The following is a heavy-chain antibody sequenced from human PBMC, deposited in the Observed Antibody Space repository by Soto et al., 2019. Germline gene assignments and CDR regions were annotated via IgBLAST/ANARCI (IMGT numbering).Heavy chain of an antibody. V-gene: IGHV1-69*01. CDR3: ARVLDCSSTSCYLPY. CDR1: GGTFSSYA. D-gene: IGHD2-2*01. Sequence: QVQLVQSGAEVKKPGSSVKVSCKASGGTFSSYAISWVRQAPGQGLEWMGGIIPIFGTANYAQKFQGRVTITADESTSKAYMERSSLRSEDTAVYYCARVLDCSSTSCYLPYWGQGTLVTVSS. J-gene: IGHJ4*02. CDR2: IIPIFGTA.